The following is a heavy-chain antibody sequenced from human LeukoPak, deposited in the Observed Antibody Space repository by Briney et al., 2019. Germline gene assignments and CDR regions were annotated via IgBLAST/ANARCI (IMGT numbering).Heavy chain of an antibody. CDR1: GFTFSDYY. D-gene: IGHD2-2*01. CDR2: ISSSGTTM. J-gene: IGHJ4*02. CDR3: AREVVDTRAKRFDY. V-gene: IGHV3-11*04. Sequence: PGGSLRLSCAASGFTFSDYYINWIRQAPGKGLEWVSYISSSGTTMYYADSVEGRFTISRDNVKNSLYLQMNSLRAEDTAVYYCAREVVDTRAKRFDYWGQGTLVTVSS.